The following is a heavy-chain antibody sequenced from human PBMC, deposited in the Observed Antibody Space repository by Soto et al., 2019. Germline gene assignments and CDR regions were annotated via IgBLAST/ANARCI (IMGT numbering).Heavy chain of an antibody. CDR2: ISAYNGNT. Sequence: ASVKVSCKASGYTFTSYGISWVRQAPGQGLEWMGWISAYNGNTNYAQKLQGRVTMTTDTSTSTAYMELRSLRSDDTAVYYCARRIFGVVIIDYGMDVWGQGTTVTVSS. D-gene: IGHD3-3*01. J-gene: IGHJ6*02. CDR1: GYTFTSYG. V-gene: IGHV1-18*01. CDR3: ARRIFGVVIIDYGMDV.